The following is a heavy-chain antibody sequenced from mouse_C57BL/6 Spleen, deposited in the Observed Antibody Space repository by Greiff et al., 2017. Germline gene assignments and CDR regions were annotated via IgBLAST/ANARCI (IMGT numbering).Heavy chain of an antibody. J-gene: IGHJ4*01. CDR2: IDPSDSET. CDR1: GYTFTSYW. CDR3: ARELGRLYYAMDY. V-gene: IGHV1-52*01. D-gene: IGHD4-1*01. Sequence: VQLQQPGAELVRPGSSVKLSCKASGYTFTSYWMHWVKQRPIQGLEWIGNIDPSDSETHYNQKFKDKATLTVDKSSSTAYMQLSSLTSEDSAVYYCARELGRLYYAMDYWGQGTSVTVSS.